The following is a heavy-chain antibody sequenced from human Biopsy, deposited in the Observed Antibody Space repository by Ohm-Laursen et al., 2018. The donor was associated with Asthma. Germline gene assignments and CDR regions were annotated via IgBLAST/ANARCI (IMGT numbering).Heavy chain of an antibody. D-gene: IGHD3-10*01. V-gene: IGHV4-61*01. CDR1: GGSVSTGSYY. Sequence: GTLSLTWTVSGGSVSTGSYYWSWIRQPPGKGLEWLGYIYYTGSDNYNPSLKSRVAISVDTSKNQFSLRLNSVTAADTAVYYCARGPNYHGSGRAPIGMDVWGQGTTVTVSS. CDR2: IYYTGSD. J-gene: IGHJ6*02. CDR3: ARGPNYHGSGRAPIGMDV.